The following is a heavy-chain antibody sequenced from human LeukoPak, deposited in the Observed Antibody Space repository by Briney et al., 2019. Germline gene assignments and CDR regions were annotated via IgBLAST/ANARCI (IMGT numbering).Heavy chain of an antibody. Sequence: GGSLEISWQGSGSSFTNYWIGGVRQMPGKGLEWMGIIYPGDSDTRYSPSFQGQVTISADQPISIAYLQWSSLKASDTAMYYCGRHDYVLGSFDYWGQGTLVTVSS. D-gene: IGHD3-10*01. CDR2: IYPGDSDT. CDR1: GSSFTNYW. V-gene: IGHV5-51*01. J-gene: IGHJ4*02. CDR3: GRHDYVLGSFDY.